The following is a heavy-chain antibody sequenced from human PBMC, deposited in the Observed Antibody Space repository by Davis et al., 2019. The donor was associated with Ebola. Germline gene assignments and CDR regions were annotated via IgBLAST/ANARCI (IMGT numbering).Heavy chain of an antibody. V-gene: IGHV3-21*01. CDR3: AREIAVANYYYYGMDV. CDR2: ISGSSTYI. Sequence: GESLKISCAASGFTFSSYSMTWVRQAPGKGLEWVSSISGSSTYIYYADSVKGRFTISRDNAKNSLYLQMNSLRAEDTAVYYCAREIAVANYYYYGMDVWGQGTTVTVSS. CDR1: GFTFSSYS. J-gene: IGHJ6*02. D-gene: IGHD6-19*01.